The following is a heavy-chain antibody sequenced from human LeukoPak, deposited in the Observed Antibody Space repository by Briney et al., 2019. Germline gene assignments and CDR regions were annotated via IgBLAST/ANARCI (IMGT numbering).Heavy chain of an antibody. D-gene: IGHD2/OR15-2a*01. J-gene: IGHJ4*02. CDR3: ARGVIVNGNRRPLLIYYFDY. CDR2: INSRSSDI. CDR1: GFTFSVYT. V-gene: IGHV3-21*01. Sequence: GSLRLSCAASGFTFSVYTINWVRQAPGKGLEWVSSINSRSSDIYYADSVKGRFTISRDNAKNSLYLQMNSLRVEDTAVYYCARGVIVNGNRRPLLIYYFDYWGQGTLVTVSS.